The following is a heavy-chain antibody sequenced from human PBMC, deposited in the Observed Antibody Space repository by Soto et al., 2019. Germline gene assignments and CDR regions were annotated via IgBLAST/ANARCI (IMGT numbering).Heavy chain of an antibody. J-gene: IGHJ5*02. CDR3: ARETQWLNWFDP. D-gene: IGHD6-19*01. Sequence: EVQLVESGGGLVQPGGSLRLSCAASGFTFSSYSMNWVRQAPGKGLEWVSYISSSSSNIYYADSVKGLFTISRDNAKNSLYLQMNSLRAEDTAVYYCARETQWLNWFDPWGQGTLVSVSS. V-gene: IGHV3-48*01. CDR1: GFTFSSYS. CDR2: ISSSSSNI.